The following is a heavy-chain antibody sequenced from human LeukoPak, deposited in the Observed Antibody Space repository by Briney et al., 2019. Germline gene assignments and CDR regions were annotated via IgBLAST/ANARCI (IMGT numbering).Heavy chain of an antibody. CDR2: IYYSVST. CDR1: GGSISSGDYY. J-gene: IGHJ4*02. V-gene: IGHV4-30-4*02. Sequence: PSETLSLTCTVSGGSISSGDYYWSWIRQPPGKGLEWIGYIYYSVSTYYNPSLKSRVTISVDTSKNQFSLKLSSVTAADTAVYYCARGYSGSYGRFDYWGQGTLVTVSS. CDR3: ARGYSGSYGRFDY. D-gene: IGHD1-26*01.